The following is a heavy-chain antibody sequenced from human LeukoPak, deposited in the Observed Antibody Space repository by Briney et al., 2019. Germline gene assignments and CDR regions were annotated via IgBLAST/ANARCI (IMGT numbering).Heavy chain of an antibody. CDR1: GFTFSSYW. CDR3: ARDAWKDRYFDY. J-gene: IGHJ4*02. CDR2: IKQDGREK. V-gene: IGHV3-7*01. Sequence: GGSLRLSCAASGFTFSSYWISWVRQAPGKGLEWVANIKQDGREKYYVDSVKGRYTISRDDAKNSLYLQINSLRAEDTAVYYCARDAWKDRYFDYWGQGTLVTVSS. D-gene: IGHD1-1*01.